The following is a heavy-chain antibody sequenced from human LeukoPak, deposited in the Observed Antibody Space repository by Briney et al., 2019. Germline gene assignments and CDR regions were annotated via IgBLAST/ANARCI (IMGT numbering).Heavy chain of an antibody. J-gene: IGHJ5*02. V-gene: IGHV1-2*02. D-gene: IGHD4-11*01. CDR3: AREGGNYALYSWFDP. CDR2: INPNSGGT. CDR1: GGTFSSYA. Sequence: ASVKVSCKASGGTFSSYAISWVRQAPGQGLEWMGWINPNSGGTNYAQKFQGRVTMTRDTSISTAYMELSRLRSDDTAVYYCAREGGNYALYSWFDPWGQGTLVTVSS.